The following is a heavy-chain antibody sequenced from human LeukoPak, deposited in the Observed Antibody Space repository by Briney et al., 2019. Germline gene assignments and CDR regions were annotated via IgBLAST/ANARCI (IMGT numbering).Heavy chain of an antibody. D-gene: IGHD2-15*01. CDR3: ARTYCSGGSCYSGRFWFDP. Sequence: SQTLSLTCTVSGGSIGTGDYSWNWIRQPPGKGLEWIGYIFYSGSTYSNPSLKSRVTISVDTPKNQFSLKLSSVTAADTAVYYCARTYCSGGSCYSGRFWFDPWGQGTLVTVSS. V-gene: IGHV4-30-4*01. J-gene: IGHJ5*02. CDR1: GGSIGTGDYS. CDR2: IFYSGST.